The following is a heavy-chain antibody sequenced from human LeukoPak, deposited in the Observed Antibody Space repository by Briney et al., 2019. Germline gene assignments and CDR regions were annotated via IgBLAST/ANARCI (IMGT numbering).Heavy chain of an antibody. CDR1: GFTFSSYS. Sequence: GGSLRLSCAASGFTFSSYSMNWVRQAPGKGLEWVSYISNSSSTIYYADSVKGRFTISRDNAKNSLYLQMNNLRAEDTAVYYCARDVTRFGYGYYFDYWGQGTLVTVSS. CDR2: ISNSSSTI. J-gene: IGHJ4*02. V-gene: IGHV3-48*01. CDR3: ARDVTRFGYGYYFDY. D-gene: IGHD3-10*01.